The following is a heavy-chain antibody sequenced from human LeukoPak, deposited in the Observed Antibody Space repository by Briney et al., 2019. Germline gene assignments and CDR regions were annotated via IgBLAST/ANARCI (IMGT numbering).Heavy chain of an antibody. Sequence: GGSLRLSCAASGFTVSSNYMSWVRQAPGKGLEWVSVIYSGGSTYYADSVKGRFTISRDNSKNTLYLQMNSLRAEDTAVYYCARGEGSALLDAFDIWGQGTMVTVSS. D-gene: IGHD3-10*01. V-gene: IGHV3-66*01. J-gene: IGHJ3*02. CDR3: ARGEGSALLDAFDI. CDR2: IYSGGST. CDR1: GFTVSSNY.